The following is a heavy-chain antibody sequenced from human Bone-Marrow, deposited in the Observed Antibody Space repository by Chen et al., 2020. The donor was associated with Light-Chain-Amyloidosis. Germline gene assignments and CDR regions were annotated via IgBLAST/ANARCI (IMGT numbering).Heavy chain of an antibody. V-gene: IGHV4-34*01. Sequence: QVQLQQWGAGLLKPSETLSLTCAVYGGSFSGYYWSWIRQPPGKGLEWIGEINHSGSTNYNPSLKSRVTISVDTSKNQFSLKLGSVTAADTAVYYCARVNPNYDFWSGYYWHFDYWGQGTLVTVSS. CDR1: GGSFSGYY. CDR2: INHSGST. J-gene: IGHJ4*02. CDR3: ARVNPNYDFWSGYYWHFDY. D-gene: IGHD3-3*01.